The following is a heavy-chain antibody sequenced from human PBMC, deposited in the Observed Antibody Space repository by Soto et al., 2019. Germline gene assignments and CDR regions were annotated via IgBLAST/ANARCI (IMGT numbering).Heavy chain of an antibody. Sequence: QVQLVESGGGVVQPGRSLRVSCAASGFIINNYAMHWVRQTPGKGLEWMAVISYDGSNKHYADSVKGRFTISRDNSKNTLYRQMNNLGPDDSAVYYCARRQDFGGPHYYYGMDVWGQGTTVTVSS. D-gene: IGHD3-3*01. CDR1: GFIINNYA. J-gene: IGHJ6*02. CDR2: ISYDGSNK. V-gene: IGHV3-30*04. CDR3: ARRQDFGGPHYYYGMDV.